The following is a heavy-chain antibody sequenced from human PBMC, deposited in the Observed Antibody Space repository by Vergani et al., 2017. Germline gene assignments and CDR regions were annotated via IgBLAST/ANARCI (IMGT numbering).Heavy chain of an antibody. CDR3: AKDRGSYVHDAFDI. V-gene: IGHV4-61*02. CDR2: IYTSGST. CDR1: GGSISSGSYY. J-gene: IGHJ3*02. D-gene: IGHD1-26*01. Sequence: QVQLQESGPGLVKPSQTLSLTCTVSGGSISSGSYYWSWIRQPAGKGLEWIGRIYTSGSTNYNPSLKSRVTISVDTSKNQFSLKLSSVTAADTAVYYCAKDRGSYVHDAFDIWGQGTMVTVSS.